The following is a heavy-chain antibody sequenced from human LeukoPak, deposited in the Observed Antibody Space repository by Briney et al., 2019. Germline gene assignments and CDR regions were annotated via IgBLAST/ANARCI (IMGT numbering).Heavy chain of an antibody. D-gene: IGHD4-17*01. CDR1: GFTFSSYA. CDR2: ISGSGGST. V-gene: IGHV3-23*01. J-gene: IGHJ4*02. Sequence: GGSLRLSCGASGFTFSSYAMSWVGQAPGKGLEWVSAISGSGGSTYYADSVKGRFTISRDNSKNTLYLQMNSLRAEDTAVYYCAKDPSTVTTSFAIDYWGQGTLVTVSS. CDR3: AKDPSTVTTSFAIDY.